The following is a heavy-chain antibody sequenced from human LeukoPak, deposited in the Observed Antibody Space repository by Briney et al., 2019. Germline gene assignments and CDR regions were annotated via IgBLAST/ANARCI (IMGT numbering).Heavy chain of an antibody. J-gene: IGHJ2*01. CDR2: IYTSGRT. CDR3: ARILTGYYWDL. CDR1: GGSISSYY. V-gene: IGHV4-4*07. Sequence: SETLSLTCTVSGGSISSYYWSWLRQPAGKGLEWIGRIYTSGRTKYNPSLTSRGTMSVEKYKNKCSLKLSSVTAADTAVYYCARILTGYYWDLWGRGTLVTVSS. D-gene: IGHD3-9*01.